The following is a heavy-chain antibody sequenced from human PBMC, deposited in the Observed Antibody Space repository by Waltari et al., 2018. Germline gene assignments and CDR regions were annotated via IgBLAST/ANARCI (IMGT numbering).Heavy chain of an antibody. Sequence: EVQLVESGGGLVQPGGSLRLSCAASGFPLSSYWMSWVRQAPGKGAGWVANIKKDGSEEYYVDSVRGRFTIARDNAKNSLYLQMNSLRPEDTAVYYCARDQWFAFDIWGQGTMVTVSS. CDR2: IKKDGSEE. V-gene: IGHV3-7*01. CDR1: GFPLSSYW. CDR3: ARDQWFAFDI. J-gene: IGHJ3*02. D-gene: IGHD3-22*01.